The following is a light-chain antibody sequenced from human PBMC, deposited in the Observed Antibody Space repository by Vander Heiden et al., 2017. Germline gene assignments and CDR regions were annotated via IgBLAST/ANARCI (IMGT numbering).Light chain of an antibody. V-gene: IGKV3-20*01. CDR1: QSGSSSY. J-gene: IGKJ1*01. Sequence: EIVLTPHPGTRSLPPGERAPPSCRARQSGSSSYLAWYQQKPGQAPRLLIYGASSRATGIPDRVSGSGSGTDFTLTISRLEPEDFTVYYCQKYGSSLWTFGQGTKVEIK. CDR3: QKYGSSLWT. CDR2: GAS.